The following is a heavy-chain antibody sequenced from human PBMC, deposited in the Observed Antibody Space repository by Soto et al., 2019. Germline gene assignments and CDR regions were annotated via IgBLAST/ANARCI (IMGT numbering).Heavy chain of an antibody. D-gene: IGHD5-12*01. CDR2: ISAYNGNT. CDR1: GYTFTSYG. J-gene: IGHJ4*02. CDR3: ARLVKSVYDYIGTLYFDY. Sequence: QVQLVQSGAEVKKPGASVKVSCKASGYTFTSYGISWVRQAPGQGLEWMGWISAYNGNTNYAQKLQGRVTMTTDTSTSTAYMELRSLRSDDTAVYYCARLVKSVYDYIGTLYFDYWGQGTLVTVSS. V-gene: IGHV1-18*01.